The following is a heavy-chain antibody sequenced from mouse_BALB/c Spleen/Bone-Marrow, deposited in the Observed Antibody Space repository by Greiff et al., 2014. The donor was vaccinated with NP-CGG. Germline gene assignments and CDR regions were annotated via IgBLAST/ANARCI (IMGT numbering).Heavy chain of an antibody. CDR1: GYAFSSYW. D-gene: IGHD2-2*01. J-gene: IGHJ4*01. CDR2: IYPGDGDT. V-gene: IGHV1-80*01. Sequence: QVQLQQSGAELVRPGSSVEISCKASGYAFSSYWMSWVKQRPGQGLEWIGQIYPGDGDTNSNGKFKGKATLTADKSSSTAYMQRSSLSSEDSAVYFCARWLAAMDCWGQGTSVTVSS. CDR3: ARWLAAMDC.